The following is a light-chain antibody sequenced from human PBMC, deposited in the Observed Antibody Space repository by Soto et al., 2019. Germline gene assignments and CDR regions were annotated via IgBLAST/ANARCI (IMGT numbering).Light chain of an antibody. Sequence: DIQFTQSPSFLSASVGDRVTITFRASQGISSYLAWYQQKPGKAPKLLIYAASTLQSGVPSRFSGSGSGTEFTLTISSLQPEDFATYYCQQLNSYPQLTFGGGTKVDI. CDR2: AAS. CDR1: QGISSY. V-gene: IGKV1-9*01. J-gene: IGKJ4*01. CDR3: QQLNSYPQLT.